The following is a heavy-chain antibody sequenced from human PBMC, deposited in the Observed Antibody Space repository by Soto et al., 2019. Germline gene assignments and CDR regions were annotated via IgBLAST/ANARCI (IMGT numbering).Heavy chain of an antibody. CDR2: IYYSVST. CDR3: ARQSIAVDNWFDP. Sequence: QVQLQESGPGLVKPSETLSLTCTVSGGSISSYYWSWIRQPPGKGLEWIGYIYYSVSTNYNPSLKSRVTISVDTSKNQFSLKLSSVTAADTAVYYCARQSIAVDNWFDPWGQGTLVTVSS. V-gene: IGHV4-59*01. J-gene: IGHJ5*02. CDR1: GGSISSYY. D-gene: IGHD6-6*01.